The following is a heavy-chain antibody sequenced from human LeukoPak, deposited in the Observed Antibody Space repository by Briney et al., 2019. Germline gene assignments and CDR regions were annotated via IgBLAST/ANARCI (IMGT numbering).Heavy chain of an antibody. Sequence: PGGSLRLSCAAPGFTFSTYGMHWVRQAPGKGLEWVAFIRYDGSNKFYADSVKGRFTISRDNSKNTLHLQMNSLRAEDTAVYYCAKSAVRGLPVLGNWGQGTLVTVSS. D-gene: IGHD2-21*02. J-gene: IGHJ4*02. CDR1: GFTFSTYG. V-gene: IGHV3-30*02. CDR3: AKSAVRGLPVLGN. CDR2: IRYDGSNK.